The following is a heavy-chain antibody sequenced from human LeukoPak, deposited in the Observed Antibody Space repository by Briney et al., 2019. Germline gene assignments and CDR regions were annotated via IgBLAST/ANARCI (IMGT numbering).Heavy chain of an antibody. CDR2: IYYSGST. CDR3: ARDFRFNYYDSSGYVAH. D-gene: IGHD3-22*01. J-gene: IGHJ4*02. V-gene: IGHV4-59*12. CDR1: GGSISSYY. Sequence: SETLSLTCTVSGGSISSYYWSWIRQPPGKGLEWIGYIYYSGSTYYNPSLKSRVTISVDTSKNQFSLKLSSVTAADTAVYYCARDFRFNYYDSSGYVAHWGQGTLVTVSS.